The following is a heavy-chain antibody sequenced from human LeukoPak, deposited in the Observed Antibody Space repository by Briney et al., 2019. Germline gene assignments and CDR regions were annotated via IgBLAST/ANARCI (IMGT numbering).Heavy chain of an antibody. CDR3: ARDPIAAVETEEY. CDR1: GGSISSYY. J-gene: IGHJ4*02. D-gene: IGHD6-13*01. Sequence: PSETLSLTCTVSGGSISSYYWSWIRQPPGKGLEWIGSIYYSGSTYYNPSLKSRVTISVDTSKNQFSLKLSSVTAADTAVYYCARDPIAAVETEEYWGQGTLVTVSS. CDR2: IYYSGST. V-gene: IGHV4-39*07.